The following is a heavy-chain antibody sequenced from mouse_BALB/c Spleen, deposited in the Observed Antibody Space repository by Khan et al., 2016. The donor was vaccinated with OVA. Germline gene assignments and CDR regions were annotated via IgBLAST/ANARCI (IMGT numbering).Heavy chain of an antibody. CDR2: INPHIGET. D-gene: IGHD1-1*01. J-gene: IGHJ2*01. CDR1: GYSFTGYF. CDR3: TRIYRSDFDY. Sequence: VQLKQSGPELVKPGASVKISCKASGYSFTGYFMNWVMQSHGKSLEWIGRINPHIGETFYNQKFKGKATLSVDESSSTAHMELRILASEDSAVYYFTRIYRSDFDYWGQGTTLTVSS. V-gene: IGHV1-20*02.